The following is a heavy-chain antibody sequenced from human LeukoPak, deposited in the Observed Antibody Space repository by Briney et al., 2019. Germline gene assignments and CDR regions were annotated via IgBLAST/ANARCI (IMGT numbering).Heavy chain of an antibody. V-gene: IGHV1-69*05. CDR2: IIPIFGTA. Sequence: ASVKVSCKASGGTFSSYAISWVRQAPGQGLEWMGGIIPIFGTANYAQKFQGRVTITTDESTSTAYMELSSLRSEDTAVYYCARGRVVVPAAYDAFDIWGQGTMVTVSS. D-gene: IGHD2-2*01. CDR1: GGTFSSYA. J-gene: IGHJ3*02. CDR3: ARGRVVVPAAYDAFDI.